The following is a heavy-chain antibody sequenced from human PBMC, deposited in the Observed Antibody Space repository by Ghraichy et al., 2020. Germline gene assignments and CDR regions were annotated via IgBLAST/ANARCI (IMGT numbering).Heavy chain of an antibody. CDR2: ISYDGSNK. CDR3: ARGVVVAVTGWFDP. CDR1: GFTFSSYA. D-gene: IGHD2-15*01. J-gene: IGHJ5*02. V-gene: IGHV3-30-3*01. Sequence: GESLNISCAASGFTFSSYAMHWVRQAPGKGLEWVAVISYDGSNKYYADSVKGRFTISRDNSKNTLYLQMNSLRAEDTAVHYCARGVVVAVTGWFDPWGQGTLVTVSS.